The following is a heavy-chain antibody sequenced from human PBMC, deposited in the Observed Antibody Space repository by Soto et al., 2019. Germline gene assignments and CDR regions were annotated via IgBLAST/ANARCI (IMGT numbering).Heavy chain of an antibody. V-gene: IGHV1-69*06. CDR2: IIPIFGTA. D-gene: IGHD1-26*01. CDR3: TKGWETVGTTTPFAY. CDR1: GGTFSSYA. J-gene: IGHJ4*02. Sequence: GASVKVSCKASGGTFSSYAISWVRQAPGQGLEWMGGIIPIFGTANYAQKFQGRVAITADKSTSTAYMELSSLRSEDTALYYCTKGWETVGTTTPFAYWGQGTLVTVSS.